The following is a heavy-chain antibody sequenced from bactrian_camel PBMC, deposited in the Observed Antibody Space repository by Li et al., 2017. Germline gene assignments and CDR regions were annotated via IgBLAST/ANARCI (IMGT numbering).Heavy chain of an antibody. J-gene: IGHJ4*01. CDR1: GFTSPTGV. Sequence: HVQLVESGGGLLQPGGSLRLSCTGPGFTSPTGVMDWYRLAAGKQRGWVSSISADGRTSSPDTIKGRFTISQDNAKKMVYLQMNSLKPEDTAIYICAARPYLSCLGLTVSNVAYWGQGTQVTVS. CDR3: AARPYLSCLGLTVSNVAY. D-gene: IGHD1*01. CDR2: ISADGRT. V-gene: IGHV3S53*01.